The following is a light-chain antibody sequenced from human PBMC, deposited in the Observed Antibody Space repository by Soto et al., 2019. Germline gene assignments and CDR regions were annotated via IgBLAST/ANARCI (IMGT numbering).Light chain of an antibody. CDR1: QSVSNNY. J-gene: IGKJ2*01. CDR3: QQYGSSHT. Sequence: EIVLTQSPGTLSLSPGERATLSCWASQSVSNNYLAWYQQKPGQAPRLLIYGASSRATGIPDRFSGSGSGRDFTLTISRLEPEDFAVYYCQQYGSSHTFGQGTKLEIK. V-gene: IGKV3-20*01. CDR2: GAS.